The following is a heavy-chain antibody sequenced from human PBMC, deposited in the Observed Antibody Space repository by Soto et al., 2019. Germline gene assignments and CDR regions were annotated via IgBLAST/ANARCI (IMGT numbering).Heavy chain of an antibody. CDR1: GYTFTGYY. D-gene: IGHD2-21*01. CDR3: ARRALSGDADC. CDR2: INPNSGGT. V-gene: IGHV1-2*04. Sequence: ASVKVSWKASGYTFTGYYMHWVRQAPGQGLEWMGWINPNSGGTNYAQKFQGWVTITRDTSISTMYMELSSLSADDSAVYYRARRALSGDADCWGQGTRVTVSS. J-gene: IGHJ1*01.